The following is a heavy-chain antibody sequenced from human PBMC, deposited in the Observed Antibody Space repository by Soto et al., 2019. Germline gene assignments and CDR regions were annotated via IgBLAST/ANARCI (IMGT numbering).Heavy chain of an antibody. J-gene: IGHJ6*02. V-gene: IGHV1-18*01. CDR2: INTYNGNT. CDR3: AMVDVYVTPSPQDV. D-gene: IGHD3-16*01. CDR1: GYTFTRYG. Sequence: QVQLVQSGAEVKNPGASVKVSCKASGYTFTRYGIGWARQAPGQGLEWMGWINTYNGNTNYAQHVQGRVTLTTDTSTSTAYMELRSLRSNDTAIYYCAMVDVYVTPSPQDVWGQGTTVIVSS.